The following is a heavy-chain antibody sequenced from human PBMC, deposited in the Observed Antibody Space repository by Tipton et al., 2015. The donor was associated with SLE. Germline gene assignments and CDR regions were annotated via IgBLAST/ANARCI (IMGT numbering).Heavy chain of an antibody. Sequence: TLSLTCTLSGGCISSTSYYWGWIRQPPGKGLEWIGTIYYSGSTYYNPSLKSRVPISVDTSKNQFSLRLNSVTAADTAVYYCARHEYTGSYYPLDAFDIWGQGTRVSVSS. CDR2: IYYSGST. J-gene: IGHJ3*02. D-gene: IGHD1-26*01. CDR1: GGCISSTSYY. V-gene: IGHV4-39*01. CDR3: ARHEYTGSYYPLDAFDI.